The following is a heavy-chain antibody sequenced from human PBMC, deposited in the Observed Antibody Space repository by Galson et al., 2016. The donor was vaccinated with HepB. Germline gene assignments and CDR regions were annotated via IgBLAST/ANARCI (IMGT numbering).Heavy chain of an antibody. CDR1: GYTFSSYS. J-gene: IGHJ6*02. CDR2: ASPYSGNT. V-gene: IGHV1-18*01. D-gene: IGHD3-16*02. CDR3: ARDVLYDYVWGNYRHGYFYGMDA. Sequence: SVKVSCKGSGYTFSSYSITWVRQAPGQGLEWMGCASPYSGNTKYAQKFQGRVTLTTDTSTSTAYMELRSLRSDDTAVYYCARDVLYDYVWGNYRHGYFYGMDAWGQGTRVTVSS.